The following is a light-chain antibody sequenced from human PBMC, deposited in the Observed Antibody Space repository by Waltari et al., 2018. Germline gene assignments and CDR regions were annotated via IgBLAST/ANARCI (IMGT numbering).Light chain of an antibody. CDR3: CSYAGSYTYV. V-gene: IGLV2-11*01. CDR1: SSDVGGYNY. Sequence: QSALTQPRSVSGSPGQSVTISCTGTSSDVGGYNYVSWYQLHPCKAPKLMIYDVSKLPSGAPVRCSGSKSVITASRTISGLQAEEEADYYCCSYAGSYTYVFGTGTKVTVL. J-gene: IGLJ1*01. CDR2: DVS.